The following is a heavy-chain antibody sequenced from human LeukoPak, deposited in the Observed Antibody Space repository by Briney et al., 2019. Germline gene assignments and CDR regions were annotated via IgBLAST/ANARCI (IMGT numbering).Heavy chain of an antibody. J-gene: IGHJ4*02. Sequence: GGSLRLSCAASGFTFSNYAMTCVREAPGPGLEWVSGISGSGSSTYYADSVKGRFTLSRDYTKNTLYLQMNRLRSEDKAVYFCSKYRGSYYDPPNSDSWGQGTLVTVSS. V-gene: IGHV3-23*01. D-gene: IGHD1-26*01. CDR2: ISGSGSST. CDR3: SKYRGSYYDPPNSDS. CDR1: GFTFSNYA.